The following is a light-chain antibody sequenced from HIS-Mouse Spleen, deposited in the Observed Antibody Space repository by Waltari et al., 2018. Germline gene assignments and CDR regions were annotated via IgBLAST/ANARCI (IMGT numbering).Light chain of an antibody. J-gene: IGKJ1*01. CDR1: QSISSW. Sequence: DIQMIQSPSTLSASVGGRVTITCRASQSISSWLAWYQQKPGKAPKLLFYKASSLESGVPSRFSGSGSGTEFTLTFSRLQPDDFATYYCQQYNSYSWTFGQGTKVEIK. CDR3: QQYNSYSWT. V-gene: IGKV1-5*03. CDR2: KAS.